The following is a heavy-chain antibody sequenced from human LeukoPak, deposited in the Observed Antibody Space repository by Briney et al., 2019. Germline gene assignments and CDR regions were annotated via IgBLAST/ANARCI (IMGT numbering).Heavy chain of an antibody. CDR2: ISYSGRP. J-gene: IGHJ4*01. Sequence: SETLSLTCIVHGGSISSSSYYWGWIRQPPGKVLEWIGSISYSGRPYYNPPLKSRVTIAVDTSKNQFPLKLSFGTAADTAVYYCARDGDSRGDSLDYWGHGTLVTVSS. V-gene: IGHV4-39*02. CDR1: GGSISSSSYY. D-gene: IGHD3-22*01. CDR3: ARDGDSRGDSLDY.